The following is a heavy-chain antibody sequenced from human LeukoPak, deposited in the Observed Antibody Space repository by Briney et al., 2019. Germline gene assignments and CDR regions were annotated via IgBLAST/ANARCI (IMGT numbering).Heavy chain of an antibody. V-gene: IGHV3-21*01. CDR2: ISRSGPYI. CDR3: ARDRGIVPVGVEGYYYYYMDV. CDR1: GFTFSTYT. Sequence: GGSLRLSCAASGFTFSTYTMNSVRQAPGKGLEWVSSISRSGPYIYYADSVKGRFTISRDNANNSLYLQMNSLRAEDTAVYYCARDRGIVPVGVEGYYYYYMDVWGIGTTVTVS. D-gene: IGHD2-8*01. J-gene: IGHJ6*03.